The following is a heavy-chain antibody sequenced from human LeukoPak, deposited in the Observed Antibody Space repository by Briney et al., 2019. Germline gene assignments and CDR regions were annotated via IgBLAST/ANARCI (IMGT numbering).Heavy chain of an antibody. J-gene: IGHJ4*02. V-gene: IGHV3-53*01. CDR3: ARVASGSYYYPFDY. D-gene: IGHD1-26*01. Sequence: GGSLRLSCAASGFTVSSNYMSWVRQAPGKGLEWASVIYSGGSTYYADSVKGRFTISRDNSKNTLYLQMNSLRAEDTAVYYCARVASGSYYYPFDYWGQGTLVTVSS. CDR2: IYSGGST. CDR1: GFTVSSNY.